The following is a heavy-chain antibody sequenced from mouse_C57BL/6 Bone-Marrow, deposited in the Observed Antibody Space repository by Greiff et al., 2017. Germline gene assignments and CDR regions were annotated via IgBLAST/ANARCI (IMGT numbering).Heavy chain of an antibody. J-gene: IGHJ2*01. CDR2: IWWDDDK. Sequence: QVTLKESGPGILQPSQTLSLSCSFSGFSLSTFGMGVGWIRQPSGKGLEWLAHIWWDDDKYYKPALKSRLTISKDTSKNQVFLKIANVDTAATATYYCARGTYYYDSSRFDYWGQGTTLTVSS. D-gene: IGHD1-1*01. CDR3: ARGTYYYDSSRFDY. CDR1: GFSLSTFGMG. V-gene: IGHV8-8*01.